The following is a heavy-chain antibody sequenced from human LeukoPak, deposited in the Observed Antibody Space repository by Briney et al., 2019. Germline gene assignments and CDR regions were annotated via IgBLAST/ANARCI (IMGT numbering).Heavy chain of an antibody. CDR1: GGSISSSNW. D-gene: IGHD4-17*01. CDR3: ARSSYGEYDFEY. Sequence: PSETLSLTCVVSGGSISSSNWWSWVRQPPGKGLEWIGEIYHSGSTNYNPSLKSRVTISVDTSKNQFSLKLSSVTAADTAVYYCARSSYGEYDFEYWGQGTLVTVSS. V-gene: IGHV4-4*02. CDR2: IYHSGST. J-gene: IGHJ4*02.